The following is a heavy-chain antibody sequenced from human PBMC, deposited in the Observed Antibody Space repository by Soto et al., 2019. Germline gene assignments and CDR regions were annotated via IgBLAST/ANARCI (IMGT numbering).Heavy chain of an antibody. Sequence: QVQLVESGGGLVKPGGSLRVSCAASGFSFSDYYMTWIRQAPGKGLEWVSYISGSGDNIHYADSVKGRFTISRDNAKHXLYLQMDSLRVEDTAVYYCARGACITCYYDDWFDTWGQGTLVTVSS. CDR2: ISGSGDNI. J-gene: IGHJ5*02. D-gene: IGHD2-15*01. CDR3: ARGACITCYYDDWFDT. CDR1: GFSFSDYY. V-gene: IGHV3-11*01.